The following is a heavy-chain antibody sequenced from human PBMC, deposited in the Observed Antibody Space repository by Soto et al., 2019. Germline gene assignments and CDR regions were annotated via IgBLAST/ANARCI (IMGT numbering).Heavy chain of an antibody. J-gene: IGHJ4*02. V-gene: IGHV3-33*05. CDR1: GFTFSSYG. Sequence: QVQLVESGGGVVQPGRSLRLSCAASGFTFSSYGMHWVRQAPGKGLEWVAVGSYDGSTKYYGDSVKGRFTISRDNSKNMLYLQMHRLRAEDTAIYYCARAAPPDYWGQGTLVTVSS. CDR3: ARAAPPDY. CDR2: GSYDGSTK.